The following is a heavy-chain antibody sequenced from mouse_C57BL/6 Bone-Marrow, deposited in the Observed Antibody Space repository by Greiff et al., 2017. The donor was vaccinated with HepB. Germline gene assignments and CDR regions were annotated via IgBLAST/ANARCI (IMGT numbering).Heavy chain of an antibody. J-gene: IGHJ3*01. V-gene: IGHV1-50*01. D-gene: IGHD1-1*01. CDR3: SGRTSLHSSFDY. CDR2: IDPSDSYT. Sequence: QVQLQQPGAEFVKPGASVKLSCKASGYTFTSYWMQWVKQRPGQGLEWIGEIDPSDSYTNYNQKFKGKATLTVDTSSSTAYMQLSSLTSEDSAVYYCSGRTSLHSSFDYWGQGTRVTVSA. CDR1: GYTFTSYW.